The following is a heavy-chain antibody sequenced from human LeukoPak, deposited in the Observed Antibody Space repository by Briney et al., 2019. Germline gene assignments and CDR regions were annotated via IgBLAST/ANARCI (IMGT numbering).Heavy chain of an antibody. D-gene: IGHD3-22*01. J-gene: IGHJ3*02. CDR3: AKAYYYDSSGPSDDAFDI. CDR2: ISGSGGST. V-gene: IGHV3-23*01. Sequence: PGGSLRLSCAASGFTFSSYAMSWVRQAPGKGLEWVSAISGSGGSTYYADSVKGRFTISRDNSKNTLYLQMNSLRAEDTAVYYCAKAYYYDSSGPSDDAFDIWAKGQWSPSLQ. CDR1: GFTFSSYA.